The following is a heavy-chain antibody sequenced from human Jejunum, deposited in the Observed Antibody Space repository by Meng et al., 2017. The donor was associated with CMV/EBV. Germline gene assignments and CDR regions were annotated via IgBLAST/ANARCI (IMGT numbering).Heavy chain of an antibody. CDR3: ARNARGSGY. CDR1: GIAFSSNW. CDR2: ISSDGYTT. V-gene: IGHV3-74*03. Sequence: SCAASGIAFSSNWVHWVRQAPGKGLVWVSRISSDGYTTTYAESVKGRFTISRDNAKNLLFLQMNSLRVEDTAMYYCARNARGSGYWGQGTLVTVSS. D-gene: IGHD3-10*01. J-gene: IGHJ4*02.